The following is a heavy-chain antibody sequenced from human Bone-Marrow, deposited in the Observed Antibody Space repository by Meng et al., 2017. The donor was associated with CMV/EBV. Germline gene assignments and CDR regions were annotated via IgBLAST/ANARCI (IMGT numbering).Heavy chain of an antibody. CDR2: IIPIFGTA. V-gene: IGHV1-69*05. Sequence: SVKVSCKASGGTFSSYAISCVRHAPGQGLEWMGGIIPIFGTANYAQKFQGRVTITTDESTSTAYMELSSLRSEDTAVYYCARLPDTSHYYYYGMDVWRQGTTVTVSS. CDR1: GGTFSSYA. D-gene: IGHD5-18*01. CDR3: ARLPDTSHYYYYGMDV. J-gene: IGHJ6*02.